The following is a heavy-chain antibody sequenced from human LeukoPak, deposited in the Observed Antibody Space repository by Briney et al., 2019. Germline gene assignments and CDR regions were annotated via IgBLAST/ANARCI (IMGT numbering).Heavy chain of an antibody. V-gene: IGHV1-18*01. D-gene: IGHD3-22*01. CDR2: ISAYNGNT. Sequence: ASVKVSCKASGYTFTGYGISWVRQAPGQGLEWMGWISAYNGNTNYAQKLQGRVTMTTDTSTSTAYMELRSLRSDDTAVYYCARETYYYDSSGSTEDYWGQGTLVTVSS. CDR3: ARETYYYDSSGSTEDY. J-gene: IGHJ4*02. CDR1: GYTFTGYG.